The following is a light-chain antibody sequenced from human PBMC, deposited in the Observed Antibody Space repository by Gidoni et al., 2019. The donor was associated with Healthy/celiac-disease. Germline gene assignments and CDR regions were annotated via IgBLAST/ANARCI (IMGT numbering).Light chain of an antibody. CDR2: DVS. Sequence: QSALTQPRSVSGSPGQSVTISCPGTSSDVGGYNYVPWYQQHPGKAPKLMIYDVSKRPSGVPDRFSGSKSGNTASLTISGLQAEDEADYYCCSYAGSYTWVFGGGTKLTXL. V-gene: IGLV2-11*01. CDR3: CSYAGSYTWV. J-gene: IGLJ3*02. CDR1: SSDVGGYNY.